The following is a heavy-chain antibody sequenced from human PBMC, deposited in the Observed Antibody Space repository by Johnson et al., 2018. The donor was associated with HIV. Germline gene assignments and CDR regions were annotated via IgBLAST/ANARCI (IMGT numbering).Heavy chain of an antibody. CDR3: TTAVLGIVGPPV. D-gene: IGHD3-22*01. CDR2: ISYDGSNK. CDR1: GFTFSSYA. J-gene: IGHJ3*01. V-gene: IGHV3-30-3*01. Sequence: QVQLVESGGGVVQPGRSLRLSCAASGFTFSSYAMHWVRQAPGKGLEWVAVISYDGSNKYYADSVKGRFTISRDNSKNTLYLQMNSLKTEDTAVYYCTTAVLGIVGPPVWGQGTMVTVSS.